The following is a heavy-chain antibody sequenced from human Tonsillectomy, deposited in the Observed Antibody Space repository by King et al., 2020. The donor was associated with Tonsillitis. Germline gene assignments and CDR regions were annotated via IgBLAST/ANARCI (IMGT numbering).Heavy chain of an antibody. CDR1: GGSISSYY. Sequence: VQLQESGPGLVKPSETLSLTSTVSGGSISSYYWSWIRQPPGKGLEWIGYIYYSGSTNYNPSLKSRVTISVDTSKNQFSLKLSSVTAADTAVYYCARYGGGGSYFDYWGQGTLVTVSS. CDR3: ARYGGGGSYFDY. CDR2: IYYSGST. V-gene: IGHV4-59*01. J-gene: IGHJ4*02. D-gene: IGHD3-16*01.